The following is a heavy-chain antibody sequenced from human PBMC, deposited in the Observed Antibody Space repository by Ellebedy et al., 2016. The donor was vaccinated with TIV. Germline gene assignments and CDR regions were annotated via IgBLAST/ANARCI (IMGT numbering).Heavy chain of an antibody. CDR2: LSSDGSNK. V-gene: IGHV3-30*03. J-gene: IGHJ4*02. D-gene: IGHD3-10*01. Sequence: GESLKISXVASGFTLRSHGIYWVRQAPGKGLEWVAVLSSDGSNKYYADSVKGRFTISRDNSKNTLYLQMNSLRTDDMAVYYCARGGSSGSSDYWGQGTLVTVSS. CDR3: ARGGSSGSSDY. CDR1: GFTLRSHG.